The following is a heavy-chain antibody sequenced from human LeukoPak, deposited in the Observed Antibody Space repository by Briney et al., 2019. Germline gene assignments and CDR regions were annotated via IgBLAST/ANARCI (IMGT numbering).Heavy chain of an antibody. D-gene: IGHD3-22*01. J-gene: IGHJ3*02. CDR3: ARGGSYYDSNGYTAFDI. Sequence: PPETLSLTCTVSGGSISSGSYYWSWIRQPAGKGLEWIGRIYTSGSTNYNPSLKSRVTISVDTSKNQFSLKLSSVTAADTAVYYCARGGSYYDSNGYTAFDIWGQGTMLTVSS. V-gene: IGHV4-61*02. CDR1: GGSISSGSYY. CDR2: IYTSGST.